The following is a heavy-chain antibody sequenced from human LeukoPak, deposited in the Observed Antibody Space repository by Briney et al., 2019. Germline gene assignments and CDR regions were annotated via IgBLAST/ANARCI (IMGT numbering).Heavy chain of an antibody. J-gene: IGHJ3*02. Sequence: SETLSLTCNVSGGSIRSSNYYWAWVRQPPGKGLEWIGTIYFSGSTYYNPSLKSRVPIAADTSKNQFSLKLNSVIAADTAVYYCASLPHYYDKTGYYGDSSDIWGQGTMIIVSS. D-gene: IGHD3-22*01. V-gene: IGHV4-39*01. CDR1: GGSIRSSNYY. CDR2: IYFSGST. CDR3: ASLPHYYDKTGYYGDSSDI.